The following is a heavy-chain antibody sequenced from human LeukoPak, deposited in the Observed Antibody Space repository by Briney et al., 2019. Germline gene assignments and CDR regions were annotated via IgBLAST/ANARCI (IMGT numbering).Heavy chain of an antibody. CDR2: IWYDGSNK. Sequence: GGSLRLSCAASGFTFSSYSMNWVRQAPGKGLEWVAVIWYDGSNKYYADSVKGRFTISRDNSKNTLYLQMNSLRAEDTAVYYCAKDLSSGWYDYWGQGTLVTVSS. CDR1: GFTFSSYS. J-gene: IGHJ4*02. V-gene: IGHV3-33*06. CDR3: AKDLSSGWYDY. D-gene: IGHD6-19*01.